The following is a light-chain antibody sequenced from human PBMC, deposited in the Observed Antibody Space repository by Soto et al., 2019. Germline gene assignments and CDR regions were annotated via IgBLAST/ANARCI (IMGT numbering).Light chain of an antibody. Sequence: QSVLTQPRSVSGAPGQRVTISCTGSSSNIGAGYDVHWYQQLPGTAPKLLIYGNINRPSGVPDRFSGSKSGTSASLAITGLQAEDEADYYCQSYDSSLSGYVFGTGTKLTVL. CDR3: QSYDSSLSGYV. J-gene: IGLJ1*01. CDR2: GNI. CDR1: SSNIGAGYD. V-gene: IGLV1-40*01.